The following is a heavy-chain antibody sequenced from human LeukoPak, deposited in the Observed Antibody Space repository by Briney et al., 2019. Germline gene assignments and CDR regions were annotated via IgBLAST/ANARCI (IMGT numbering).Heavy chain of an antibody. J-gene: IGHJ3*02. V-gene: IGHV3-53*01. CDR1: GFTVSSNY. Sequence: PGGSLRLSCAASGFTVSSNYMSWVRQAPGKGLEWVSVIYSGGSTYYADSVKGRFTISRDNSKNTLYLQMNSLRAEDTAVYYCASMPHYYDSSGDAFDIWGQGTMVTVSS. CDR2: IYSGGST. D-gene: IGHD3-22*01. CDR3: ASMPHYYDSSGDAFDI.